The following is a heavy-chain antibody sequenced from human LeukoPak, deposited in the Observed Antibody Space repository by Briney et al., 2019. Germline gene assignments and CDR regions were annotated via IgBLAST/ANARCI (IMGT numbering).Heavy chain of an antibody. CDR3: ARDGPEYSSGWYVDY. Sequence: GASVKVSCKASGYTFTGYYMHWVRQAPGQGLEWMGRINPNSGGTNYAQKFQGRVTMTRDTSISTAYMELSRLRSDDTAVHYCARDGPEYSSGWYVDYWGQGTLVTVSS. D-gene: IGHD6-19*01. V-gene: IGHV1-2*06. CDR2: INPNSGGT. CDR1: GYTFTGYY. J-gene: IGHJ4*02.